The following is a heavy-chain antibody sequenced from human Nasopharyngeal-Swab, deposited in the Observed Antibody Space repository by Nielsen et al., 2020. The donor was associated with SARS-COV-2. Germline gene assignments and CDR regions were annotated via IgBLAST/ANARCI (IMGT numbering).Heavy chain of an antibody. V-gene: IGHV4-34*01. CDR2: INHSGST. D-gene: IGHD3-16*01. CDR3: ARGISGVVPAPILGLGPYLHYYSMDV. CDR1: GGSFSGYN. J-gene: IGHJ6*03. Sequence: SETLSLTCAVYGGSFSGYNWSWIRQPPGKGLEWIGEINHSGSTNYIPSLKSRVTISVDTSKNQFSLKVTSVTAADTAVYCARGISGVVPAPILGLGPYLHYYSMDVWGKGTTVIVSS.